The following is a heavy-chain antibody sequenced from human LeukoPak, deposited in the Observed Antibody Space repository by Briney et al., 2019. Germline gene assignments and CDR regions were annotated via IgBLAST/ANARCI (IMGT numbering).Heavy chain of an antibody. D-gene: IGHD3-3*01. V-gene: IGHV3-30-3*01. CDR2: ISYDGSNK. J-gene: IGHJ6*02. Sequence: GGSLRLSCAASGFTFSSYAMHWVRQAPGKGLEWVAVISYDGSNKYYADSVKGRFTISRDNSKNTLYLQMNSLRAEDTAVYYCAKDNSRDDFWSGYYNQYYYYGMDVWGQGTTVTVSS. CDR3: AKDNSRDDFWSGYYNQYYYYGMDV. CDR1: GFTFSSYA.